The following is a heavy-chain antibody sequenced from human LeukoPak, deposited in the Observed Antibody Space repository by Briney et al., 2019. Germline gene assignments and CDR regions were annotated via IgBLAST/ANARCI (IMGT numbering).Heavy chain of an antibody. D-gene: IGHD3-10*01. Sequence: SETLSLTCTVSGGSISSYYWSWIRQPPGKGLEWIGYIYYSGSTNYNPSLKSRVTISIDTSRNRFSLKLSSVTAADTAVYYCARDSGSGNYEGWGQGTLVTVSS. V-gene: IGHV4-59*12. CDR2: IYYSGST. J-gene: IGHJ4*02. CDR3: ARDSGSGNYEG. CDR1: GGSISSYY.